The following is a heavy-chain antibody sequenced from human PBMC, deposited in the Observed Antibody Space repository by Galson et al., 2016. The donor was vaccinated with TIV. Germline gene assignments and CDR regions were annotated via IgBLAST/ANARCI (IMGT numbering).Heavy chain of an antibody. Sequence: SVKVSCKVSGYTLTELCVHWLRQAPGKGLEWMGGLVPEDADTTYAQKFQGRITMTEDTSTETAYMELRGLRSEDTAIYYCVRDGPRGFDSWGQGTLVIVSS. V-gene: IGHV1-24*01. CDR1: GYTLTELC. D-gene: IGHD5-12*01. J-gene: IGHJ4*02. CDR3: VRDGPRGFDS. CDR2: LVPEDADT.